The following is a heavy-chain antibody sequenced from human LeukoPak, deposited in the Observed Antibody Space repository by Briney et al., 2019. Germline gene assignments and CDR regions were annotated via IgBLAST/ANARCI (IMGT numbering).Heavy chain of an antibody. CDR1: GGSISSYY. CDR2: IYTSGSI. V-gene: IGHV4-4*07. Sequence: SETLSLTCTVSGGSISSYYWSWIRQPAEKGLEWIGRIYTSGSINYNPSLKSRVTMSVDTSKNQFSLKLSSVTAADTAVYYCARDRGQLARTWYYYYMDVWGKGTTVTVSS. D-gene: IGHD6-6*01. CDR3: ARDRGQLARTWYYYYMDV. J-gene: IGHJ6*03.